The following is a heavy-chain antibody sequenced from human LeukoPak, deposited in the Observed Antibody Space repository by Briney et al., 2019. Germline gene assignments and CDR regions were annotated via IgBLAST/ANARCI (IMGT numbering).Heavy chain of an antibody. V-gene: IGHV4-59*11. CDR1: GDSITNHY. J-gene: IGHJ5*02. CDR2: VSHSGST. CDR3: ARDRATASPWFDP. Sequence: SETLSLTCTVSGDSITNHYWRWIRQPPGRGLEGIGYVSHSGSTNYNPALKSRVTISVDTSKNQLSLRLTSVTAADTAVYYCARDRATASPWFDPWGQGTLVTVSS. D-gene: IGHD5-24*01.